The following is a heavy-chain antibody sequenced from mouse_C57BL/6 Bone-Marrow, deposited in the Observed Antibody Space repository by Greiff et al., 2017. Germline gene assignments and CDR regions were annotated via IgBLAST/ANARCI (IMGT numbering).Heavy chain of an antibody. CDR1: GFTFSSYG. CDR3: ASLGFSYAMDY. CDR2: ISSGGSYT. Sequence: EVKLVESGGDLVKPGGSLKLSCAASGFTFSSYGMSWVRQTPDKRLEWVATISSGGSYTYYPDSVKGRFPISRDNAKNTLYLQMSSLKSEDTAMYYCASLGFSYAMDYWGQGTSGTVSS. J-gene: IGHJ4*01. V-gene: IGHV5-6*01. D-gene: IGHD4-1*01.